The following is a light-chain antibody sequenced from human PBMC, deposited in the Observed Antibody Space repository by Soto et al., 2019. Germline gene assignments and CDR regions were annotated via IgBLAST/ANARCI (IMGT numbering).Light chain of an antibody. CDR1: QGISRY. V-gene: IGKV1-9*01. CDR2: ASS. Sequence: DIQLAQSPPFLSASXXDKVXITSLASQGISRYLAWDQQKPGKAPKLXXYASSTLQSGVPSRFSGSGSGTDLTLTISSLQPDDYATYYCQPYESYSPLTFGGGTNVE. CDR3: QPYESYSPLT. J-gene: IGKJ4*01.